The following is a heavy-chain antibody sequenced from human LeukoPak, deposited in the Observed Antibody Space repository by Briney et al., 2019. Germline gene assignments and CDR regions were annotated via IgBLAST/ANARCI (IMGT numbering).Heavy chain of an antibody. CDR2: INPSGGST. V-gene: IGHV1-46*01. Sequence: ASVKVSCKASGYTFTSYFMHWVRQAPGQGLEWLGIINPSGGSTVNAQKFQGRVTMTRDTSISTAYMELSRLRSDDTAVYYCAREGRYYDSSGYYGVAFDIWGQGTMVTVSS. D-gene: IGHD3-22*01. J-gene: IGHJ3*02. CDR1: GYTFTSYF. CDR3: AREGRYYDSSGYYGVAFDI.